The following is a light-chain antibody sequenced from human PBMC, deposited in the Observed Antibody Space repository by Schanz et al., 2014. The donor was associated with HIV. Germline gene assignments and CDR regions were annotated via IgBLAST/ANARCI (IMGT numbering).Light chain of an antibody. CDR3: ATWDSLLNAVV. J-gene: IGLJ2*01. Sequence: QSVLTQPPSVSAAPGQKVTISCSGSSSNIGNNFVSWYQQLPGTAPKLLIYDNNKRPSGIPDRFTGSKTGTTATLGITGLQAGDEADYYCATWDSLLNAVVFGGGTKLTVL. V-gene: IGLV1-51*01. CDR1: SSNIGNNF. CDR2: DNN.